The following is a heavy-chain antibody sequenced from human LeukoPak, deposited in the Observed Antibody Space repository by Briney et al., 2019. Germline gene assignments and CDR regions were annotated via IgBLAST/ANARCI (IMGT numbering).Heavy chain of an antibody. J-gene: IGHJ5*02. CDR3: ARGHLLYYYDSSGYYRGWFDP. CDR1: GGSFSGYY. V-gene: IGHV4-34*01. D-gene: IGHD3-22*01. Sequence: SETLSLTCAVYGGSFSGYYWSWIRQPPGKGLEWIGEINHSGSTNYNPSLKSRVTISVDTSKNQFSLKLSSVTAADTAVYYRARGHLLYYYDSSGYYRGWFDPWGQGTLVTVSS. CDR2: INHSGST.